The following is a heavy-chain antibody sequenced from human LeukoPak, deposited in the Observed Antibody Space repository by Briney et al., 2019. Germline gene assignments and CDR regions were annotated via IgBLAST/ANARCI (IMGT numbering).Heavy chain of an antibody. CDR1: GFTFSSYA. D-gene: IGHD1-1*01. V-gene: IGHV3-30-3*01. Sequence: GGSLRLSCAASGFTFSSYAMHWVRQAPGKGLEWVAVISYDGSNKYYADSVKGRFTISRDNSKNTLYLQMNSLRAEDTAVYYCVGAVTNDGPVAFDIWGQGTMVTVSS. CDR3: VGAVTNDGPVAFDI. CDR2: ISYDGSNK. J-gene: IGHJ3*02.